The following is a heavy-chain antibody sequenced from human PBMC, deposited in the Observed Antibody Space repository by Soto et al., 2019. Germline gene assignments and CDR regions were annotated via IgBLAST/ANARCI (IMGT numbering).Heavy chain of an antibody. V-gene: IGHV4-34*01. CDR2: INHSGST. CDR3: ARGQYYYGSGSYYSAYYFDY. CDR1: GGSFSGYY. D-gene: IGHD3-10*01. Sequence: QVQLQQWGAGLLKPSETLSLTCAVYGGSFSGYYWSWIRQPPGKGLEWIGEINHSGSTNYNPSLKSRVTISVDTSKNQFSLKLSSVTAADTAVYYCARGQYYYGSGSYYSAYYFDYWGQGTLVTVSS. J-gene: IGHJ4*02.